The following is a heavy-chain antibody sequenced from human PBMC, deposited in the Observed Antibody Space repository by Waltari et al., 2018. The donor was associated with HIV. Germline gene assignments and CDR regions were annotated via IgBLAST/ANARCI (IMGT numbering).Heavy chain of an antibody. CDR1: GYTFSNYD. D-gene: IGHD3-10*01. Sequence: QVQLVQSGAEVKKPGASVRVSCKASGYTFSNYDRNWVRQASGQGLELRGWVNPDSGATGYAQKFQGRVSMTRSTSIRTAYMELSSLTSEDTAVYYCARTDRGVNGQEFDYWGQGTLVTVSS. V-gene: IGHV1-8*01. CDR2: VNPDSGAT. J-gene: IGHJ4*02. CDR3: ARTDRGVNGQEFDY.